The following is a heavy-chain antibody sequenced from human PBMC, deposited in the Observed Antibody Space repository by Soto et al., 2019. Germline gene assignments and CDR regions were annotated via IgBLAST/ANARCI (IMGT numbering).Heavy chain of an antibody. V-gene: IGHV3-9*01. J-gene: IGHJ4*02. CDR1: GFTFDDYA. Sequence: HPGGSLRLSCAASGFTFDDYAMHWVRQAPGKGLEWVSGISWNSGSIGYADSVKGRFTISRDNAKNSLYLQMNSLRAEDTALYYCAKGPFQYCSSTSCYLFDYWGQGTLVTVSS. CDR2: ISWNSGSI. CDR3: AKGPFQYCSSTSCYLFDY. D-gene: IGHD2-2*01.